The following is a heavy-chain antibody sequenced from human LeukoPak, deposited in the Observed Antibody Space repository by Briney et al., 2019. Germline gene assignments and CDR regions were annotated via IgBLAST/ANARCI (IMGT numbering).Heavy chain of an antibody. CDR1: GGTFSSYA. CDR2: IIPILGTA. J-gene: IGHJ4*02. V-gene: IGHV1-69*11. D-gene: IGHD2-2*01. CDR3: ARANGYCSSTSCYYFDY. Sequence: GASVKVSCKASGGTFSSYAISWVRQAPGQGLEWMGRIIPILGTANYAQKFQGRVTITTDESTSTAYMELSSLRSEDTAVYYCARANGYCSSTSCYYFDYWGQGTLVTVSS.